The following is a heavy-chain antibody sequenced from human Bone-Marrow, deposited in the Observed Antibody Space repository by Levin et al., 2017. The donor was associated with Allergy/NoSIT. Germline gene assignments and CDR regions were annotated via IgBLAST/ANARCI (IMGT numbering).Heavy chain of an antibody. CDR1: GFSMNNNGMG. CDR3: VHRPQSGTYFDY. V-gene: IGHV2-5*02. Sequence: SGPTLVKPTQTLTLTCTFSGFSMNNNGMGVGWIRQPPGKALEWLALIFWDDDKRYSPSLSSRLTITKDTSKNQVVLTMTNMDPVDTATYLCVHRPQSGTYFDYWGQGILVTVSS. CDR2: IFWDDDK. J-gene: IGHJ4*02. D-gene: IGHD1-26*01.